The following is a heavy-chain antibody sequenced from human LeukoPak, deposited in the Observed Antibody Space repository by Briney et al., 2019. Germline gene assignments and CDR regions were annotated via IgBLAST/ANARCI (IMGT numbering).Heavy chain of an antibody. V-gene: IGHV1-69*13. J-gene: IGHJ3*02. CDR3: ARGSVDTAMVGAFDI. CDR1: GGTFSSYA. CDR2: IIPIFGTA. Sequence: ASVKVSCKASGGTFSSYAISWVRQAPGQGLEWMGGIIPIFGTANYAQKFQGRVTITADESTSTAYMELSSLRSEDTAVYYCARGSVDTAMVGAFDIWGQGTMVTVSS. D-gene: IGHD5-18*01.